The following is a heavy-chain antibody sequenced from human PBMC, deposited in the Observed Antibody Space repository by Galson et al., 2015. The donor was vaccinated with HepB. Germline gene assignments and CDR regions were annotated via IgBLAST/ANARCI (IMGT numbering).Heavy chain of an antibody. D-gene: IGHD4-11*01. Sequence: SVKVSCKVSGYTLTELSMHWVRQAPGKGLEWMGGFDPEDGETIYAQKFQGRVTMTEDTSTDTAYMELSSLRSEDTAVYYCATDWASTDRFDPWGQGTLVTVSS. CDR2: FDPEDGET. CDR3: ATDWASTDRFDP. J-gene: IGHJ5*02. CDR1: GYTLTELS. V-gene: IGHV1-24*01.